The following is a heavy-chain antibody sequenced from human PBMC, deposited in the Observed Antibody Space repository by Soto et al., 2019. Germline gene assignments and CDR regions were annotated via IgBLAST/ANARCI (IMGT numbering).Heavy chain of an antibody. CDR2: IYSGGST. CDR3: APSYGSGDYGHAFDI. J-gene: IGHJ3*02. CDR1: GFTVSSNY. D-gene: IGHD3-10*01. V-gene: IGHV3-53*04. Sequence: GGSLRLSCAASGFTVSSNYMSWVRQAPGKGLEWVSVIYSGGSTYYADSVKGRFTISRHNSKNTLYLQMNSLRAEDTAVYYCAPSYGSGDYGHAFDIWGQGTMVPVSS.